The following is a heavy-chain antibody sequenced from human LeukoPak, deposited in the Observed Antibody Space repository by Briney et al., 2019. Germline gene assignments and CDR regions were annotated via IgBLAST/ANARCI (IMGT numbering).Heavy chain of an antibody. D-gene: IGHD4-17*01. J-gene: IGHJ4*02. CDR2: ISDDGRNK. CDR3: AKRPSDYGDYVNYFDY. CDR1: GFSFISYG. Sequence: PGGSLRLSCAASGFSFISYGMHWVRQAPGKGLEWVGVISDDGRNKNYADSVKGRFTISRDNSKDTLYLQMNSLRDEDTAVYYCAKRPSDYGDYVNYFDYWGQGTLVTVSS. V-gene: IGHV3-30*18.